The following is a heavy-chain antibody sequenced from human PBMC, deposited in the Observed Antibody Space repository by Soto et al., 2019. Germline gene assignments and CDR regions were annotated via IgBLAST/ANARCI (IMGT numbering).Heavy chain of an antibody. J-gene: IGHJ6*02. CDR3: ARLFSYGPREYYYYCMDV. CDR1: GGTFSSYA. V-gene: IGHV1-69*13. Sequence: SVKVSCKASGGTFSSYAISWVRQAPGQGLEWMGGIIPIFGTANYAQKCQGRVAITADESTRTAYMELSSLRSEDTAVYSCARLFSYGPREYYYYCMDVWGQGTTGTVSS. CDR2: IIPIFGTA. D-gene: IGHD5-18*01.